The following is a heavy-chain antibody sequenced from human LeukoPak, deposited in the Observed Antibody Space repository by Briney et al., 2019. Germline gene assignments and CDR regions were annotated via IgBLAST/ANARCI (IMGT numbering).Heavy chain of an antibody. Sequence: GGSLRLSCAASGFTFSSYWMTWVRQAPGKGLEWVSAISGSGGSTYYADSVKGRFTISRDNSKNTLYLQMDSLRAEDTAVYYCGKETGKYQLLSMWFDPWGQGTLVTVSS. CDR2: ISGSGGST. CDR3: GKETGKYQLLSMWFDP. D-gene: IGHD2-2*01. CDR1: GFTFSSYW. V-gene: IGHV3-23*01. J-gene: IGHJ5*02.